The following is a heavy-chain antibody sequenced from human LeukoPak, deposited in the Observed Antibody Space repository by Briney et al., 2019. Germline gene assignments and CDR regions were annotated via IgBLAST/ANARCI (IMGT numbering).Heavy chain of an antibody. Sequence: SETLSLTCAVYGGSFSGYYWSWIRQPPGKGLEWIGEINHSGSTNYNPSLKSRVTISVDTSKNHFCLNVSAVTAADTAVYYCARGPLVRATRGGLYYFDYWGQGTLVTVAS. CDR3: ARGPLVRATRGGLYYFDY. V-gene: IGHV4-34*01. CDR2: INHSGST. CDR1: GGSFSGYY. J-gene: IGHJ4*02. D-gene: IGHD1-26*01.